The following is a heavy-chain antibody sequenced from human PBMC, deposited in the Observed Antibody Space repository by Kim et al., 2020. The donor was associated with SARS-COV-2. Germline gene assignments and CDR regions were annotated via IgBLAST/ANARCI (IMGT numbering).Heavy chain of an antibody. CDR3: AKDRRGEAAEGMDA. V-gene: IGHV3-43D*03. D-gene: IGHD3-10*01. CDR2: LIWDGGRP. J-gene: IGHJ6*02. CDR1: GFNFDDYA. Sequence: GGSLRLSCAASGFNFDDYAFHWVLQPPGQGLEWRSELIWDGGRPYYVSSVEGRCTISRDNSRASLYLQMTNLRADDTAVYYCAKDRRGEAAEGMDAWGQGTTVIVSS.